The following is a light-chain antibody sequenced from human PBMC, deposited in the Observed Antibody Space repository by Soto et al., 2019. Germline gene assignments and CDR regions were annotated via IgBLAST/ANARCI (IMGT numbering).Light chain of an antibody. J-gene: IGKJ1*01. CDR2: GTS. V-gene: IGKV3-15*01. Sequence: EIVMTQSPAPLSVSPVQRATLSCRASQNVSNNLAWYQQKPGQAPSLLIYGTSTRATGFPARFSGSGSGTDFSLTISSLEPGDLAVYYCQQYGSSPRTFGQGTKVDIK. CDR3: QQYGSSPRT. CDR1: QNVSNN.